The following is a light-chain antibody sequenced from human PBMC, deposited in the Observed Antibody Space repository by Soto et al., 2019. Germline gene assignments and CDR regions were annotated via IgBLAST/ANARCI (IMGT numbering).Light chain of an antibody. J-gene: IGLJ2*01. CDR1: SSDVGGYNY. V-gene: IGLV2-14*01. CDR2: DVS. CDR3: SSYTSSSSVV. Sequence: QSVLTQPASVSGSPGQSITISCTGTSSDVGGYNYVSWYQQHPGKAPKLIIYDVSNRPSGVSNRFSGSKSGNTASLTISGLQAEDEADYYCSSYTSSSSVVFGGGTQLT.